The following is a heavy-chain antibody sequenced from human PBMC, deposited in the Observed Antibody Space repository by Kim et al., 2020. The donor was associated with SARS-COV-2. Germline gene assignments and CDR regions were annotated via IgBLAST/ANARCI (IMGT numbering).Heavy chain of an antibody. V-gene: IGHV3-23*01. CDR1: GFTFSSYA. D-gene: IGHD5-18*01. Sequence: GGSLRLSCAASGFTFSSYAMSWVRQAPGKGLEWVSAISGSGGSTYYADSVKGRFTISRDNSKNTLYLQMNSLRAEDTAVYYCAKERYGIQLWRHYYYYYGMDVWGPGTTVTVSS. CDR3: AKERYGIQLWRHYYYYYGMDV. CDR2: ISGSGGST. J-gene: IGHJ6*02.